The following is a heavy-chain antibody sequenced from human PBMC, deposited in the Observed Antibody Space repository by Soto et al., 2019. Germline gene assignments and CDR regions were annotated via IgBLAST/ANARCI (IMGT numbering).Heavy chain of an antibody. J-gene: IGHJ5*02. CDR3: AIIGYSYEGSWFDP. D-gene: IGHD5-18*01. CDR1: GGTLSSYT. V-gene: IGHV1-69*02. CDR2: IIPILGIA. Sequence: SVKLTCKASGGTLSSYTISWVRQAPGQGLEWMGRIIPILGIANYAQKFQGRVTITADKSTSTAYMELSSLRSEDTAVYYCAIIGYSYEGSWFDPWGQGTLVTVS.